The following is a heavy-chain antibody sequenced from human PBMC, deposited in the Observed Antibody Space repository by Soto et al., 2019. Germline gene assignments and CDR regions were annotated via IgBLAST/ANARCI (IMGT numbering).Heavy chain of an antibody. CDR3: AREVAADGTFREDVFDI. D-gene: IGHD6-13*01. CDR2: IIPIFTTT. Sequence: QVHLVQSGAEVKKPGSSVKVSCKASGGTFSNHAINWVRQAPGQGLEWMGRIIPIFTTTNYAQKFPVRGTITADESTITAYMELSSLKHDDTAVYYCAREVAADGTFREDVFDIWGQGTLVTVSS. CDR1: GGTFSNHA. V-gene: IGHV1-69*12. J-gene: IGHJ3*02.